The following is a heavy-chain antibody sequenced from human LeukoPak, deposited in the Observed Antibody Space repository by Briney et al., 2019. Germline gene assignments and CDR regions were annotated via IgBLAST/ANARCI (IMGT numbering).Heavy chain of an antibody. CDR1: GGSISSGVYY. Sequence: PSETLSLTCTVSGGSISSGVYYWSWIRQHPGKGLEWIGYIYYSGSTYYNPSLKSRVTISVDTSKNQFSLKLSSVTAADTAVYYCARAGSGGAAYFDYWGQGTLVTVSS. CDR2: IYYSGST. V-gene: IGHV4-31*03. D-gene: IGHD2-15*01. CDR3: ARAGSGGAAYFDY. J-gene: IGHJ4*02.